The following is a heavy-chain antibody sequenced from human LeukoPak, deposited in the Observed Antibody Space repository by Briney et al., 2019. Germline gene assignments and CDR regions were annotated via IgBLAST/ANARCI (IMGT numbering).Heavy chain of an antibody. D-gene: IGHD3-9*01. Sequence: GGSLRLSCAASGFTFSNAWMSWVRQAAGKGLEWVSGISGSGSGTYYADSVKGRFTISRDNSKNTLHLQINSLRAEDTAIYYCAKGGSDILTGFHLWGQGTLVTVSS. CDR3: AKGGSDILTGFHL. V-gene: IGHV3-23*01. CDR1: GFTFSNAW. J-gene: IGHJ5*02. CDR2: ISGSGSGT.